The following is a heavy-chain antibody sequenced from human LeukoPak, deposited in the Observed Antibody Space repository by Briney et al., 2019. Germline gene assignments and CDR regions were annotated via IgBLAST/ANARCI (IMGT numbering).Heavy chain of an antibody. J-gene: IGHJ4*02. CDR1: GGSISNYY. CDR2: IYYTGNT. Sequence: PSETLSLTCTVSGGSISNYYWNWIRQPPGKGLEGIGYIYYTGNTNYNPSLKSRATISVDTSKNQLSLKLSSVTAADTAVYYCARRGISSSLTPALDYWGQGTLVTVSS. CDR3: ARRGISSSLTPALDY. V-gene: IGHV4-59*08. D-gene: IGHD6-6*01.